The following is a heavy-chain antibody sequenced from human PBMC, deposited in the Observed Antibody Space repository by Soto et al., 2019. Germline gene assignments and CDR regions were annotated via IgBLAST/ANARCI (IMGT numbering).Heavy chain of an antibody. D-gene: IGHD2-21*02. CDR2: IWYDGSTK. CDR1: GFTFSRYG. J-gene: IGHJ4*02. V-gene: IGHV3-33*01. Sequence: QVQLVESGGLVVQPGRSLRLSCAASGFTFSRYGMHWVRQAPGKGLEWVAGIWYDGSTKYYADSVKGRFTISRDNSKNTLYLQMNSLRAEDTAVYYCARADTVVTAIDYWGQGTLVTVSS. CDR3: ARADTVVTAIDY.